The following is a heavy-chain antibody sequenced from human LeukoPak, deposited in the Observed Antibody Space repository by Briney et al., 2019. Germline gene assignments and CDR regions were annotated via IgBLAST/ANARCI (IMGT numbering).Heavy chain of an antibody. V-gene: IGHV3-23*01. CDR3: AKDWGYCTNGVCYTGAFDI. CDR2: ISGSGGST. J-gene: IGHJ3*02. D-gene: IGHD2-8*01. Sequence: GGSLRLSCAASGFTFSSYAMSWVRQAPGKGLEWVSAISGSGGSTYYADSVKGRFTISRDNSKNTLYLQMNSLRAEDTAVYYCAKDWGYCTNGVCYTGAFDIWGQGTMVTVSS. CDR1: GFTFSSYA.